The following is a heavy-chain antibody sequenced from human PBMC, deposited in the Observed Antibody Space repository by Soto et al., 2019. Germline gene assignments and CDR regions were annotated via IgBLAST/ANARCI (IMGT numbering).Heavy chain of an antibody. CDR3: ARINSLLPWFDP. CDR2: IYYSGST. D-gene: IGHD1-26*01. Sequence: SETLSLTCTVSGGSISSSSYYWGWIRQPPGKGLEWIGSIYYSGSTYYNPSLKSRVTISVDTSKNQFSLKLSSVTAADTAVYYCARINSLLPWFDPWGQGTLVTVSS. J-gene: IGHJ5*02. V-gene: IGHV4-39*01. CDR1: GGSISSSSYY.